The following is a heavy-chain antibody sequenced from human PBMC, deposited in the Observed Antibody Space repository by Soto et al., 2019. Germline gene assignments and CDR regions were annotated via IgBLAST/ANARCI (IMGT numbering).Heavy chain of an antibody. CDR3: ARDAYCGGDCYMYYCYC. Sequence: PGGSMRLSCAASGFTFSSYAMHWVRQAPGKGLEWVAVISYDGSNKYYAESVKGRFTISRENSKKALYLQRNSLRDEDTAVYYCARDAYCGGDCYMYYCYCWGQGSLVTVSS. V-gene: IGHV3-30*04. CDR1: GFTFSSYA. D-gene: IGHD2-21*02. CDR2: ISYDGSNK. J-gene: IGHJ4*02.